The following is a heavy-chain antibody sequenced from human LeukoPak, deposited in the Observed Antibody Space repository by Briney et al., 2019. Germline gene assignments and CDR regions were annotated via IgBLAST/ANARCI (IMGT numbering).Heavy chain of an antibody. CDR2: ISGSGGST. Sequence: GGSLRLSCAASGFTFSTYGMSWVRQAPGKGLEWVSAISGSGGSTYYADSVKGRFTISRDNSKNTLYLQMNSLRAEDTALYYCAKPEYGSGNKYDYWGQGTLVTVSS. CDR1: GFTFSTYG. V-gene: IGHV3-23*01. J-gene: IGHJ4*02. D-gene: IGHD3-10*01. CDR3: AKPEYGSGNKYDY.